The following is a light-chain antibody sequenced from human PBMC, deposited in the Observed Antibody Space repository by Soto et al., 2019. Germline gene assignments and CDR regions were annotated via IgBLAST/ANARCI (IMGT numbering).Light chain of an antibody. V-gene: IGLV2-14*01. CDR2: AVV. J-gene: IGLJ2*01. Sequence: QSALTQPASVSGSPGQSITISCTGTSSDVGAYNYVSWYQHHPGKAPTLIIHAVVNRPSGVSNRFSASKSGNTASLTISGLQAEDQADYSCSSSTDSSTVLFGGGT. CDR3: SSSTDSSTVL. CDR1: SSDVGAYNY.